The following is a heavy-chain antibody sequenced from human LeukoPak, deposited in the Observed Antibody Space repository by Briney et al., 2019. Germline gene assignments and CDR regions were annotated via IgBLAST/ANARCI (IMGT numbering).Heavy chain of an antibody. CDR1: GGAFSTIY. CDR2: IYYSGST. V-gene: IGHV4-59*08. J-gene: IGHJ5*02. D-gene: IGHD4/OR15-4a*01. CDR3: GSQAGCLPP. Sequence: SETLSLTCTVSGGAFSTIYWRWIRQPPGKGLEWIGHIYYSGSTNYNPSLKSRVTISLDTSKNQFSLKLSSVTAADTAGYYCGSQAGCLPPWRQGTLVTVSS.